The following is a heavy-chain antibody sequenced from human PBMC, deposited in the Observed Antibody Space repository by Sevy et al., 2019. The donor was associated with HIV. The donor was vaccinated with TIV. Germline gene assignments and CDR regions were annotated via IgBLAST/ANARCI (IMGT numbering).Heavy chain of an antibody. V-gene: IGHV4-34*01. J-gene: IGHJ5*02. CDR2: INHSGST. D-gene: IGHD3-10*01. CDR1: GGSLSGYY. Sequence: SETLSLTCAVYGGSLSGYYWSWIRQPPGKGLEWIGEINHSGSTNYNPSLKSRVTISVDTSKNQFSLKLSSVTAADTAVYYCARVSYPYYFDPWGQGSLVTVSS. CDR3: ARVSYPYYFDP.